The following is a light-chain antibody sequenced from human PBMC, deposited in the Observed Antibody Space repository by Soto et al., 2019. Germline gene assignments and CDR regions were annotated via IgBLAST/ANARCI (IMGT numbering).Light chain of an antibody. Sequence: DVQLTQSPSTLSASIGDRVTMTCRASQNINGWLAWYRQKPGKAPKLLIHKTSNLESGVPSRFSGSGSGTEFTLTISSLQPDDFATYYCQQYKTTFGPGTKVDI. CDR2: KTS. V-gene: IGKV1-5*03. CDR1: QNINGW. CDR3: QQYKTT. J-gene: IGKJ3*01.